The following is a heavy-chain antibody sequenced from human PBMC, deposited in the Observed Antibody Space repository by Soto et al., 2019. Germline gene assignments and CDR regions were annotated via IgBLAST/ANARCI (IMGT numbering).Heavy chain of an antibody. J-gene: IGHJ6*03. V-gene: IGHV3-23*01. D-gene: IGHD6-13*01. CDR1: GFTFSSYA. CDR2: ISGSGGST. CDR3: AKGIAAQPYYYHYFMDF. Sequence: GGSLRLSCAASGFTFSSYAMSWVRQAPGKGLEWVSAISGSGGSTYYADSVKGRFTISRDNSKNTLYLQMNSLRAEDTAVYYCAKGIAAQPYYYHYFMDFRGKGTSVIVSS.